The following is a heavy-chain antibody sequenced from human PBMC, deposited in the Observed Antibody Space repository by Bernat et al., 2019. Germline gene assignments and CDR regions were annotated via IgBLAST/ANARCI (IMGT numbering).Heavy chain of an antibody. CDR3: TTEDLLLWFGEPRAFDI. J-gene: IGHJ3*02. CDR2: IKSKTDGGTT. CDR1: GFTFSNAW. Sequence: EVQLVGSGGGLVKPGGSLRLSCAASGFTFSNAWMSWVRQAPGKGLEWVGRIKSKTDGGTTDYAAPVKGRFTISRDDSKNTLYLQMNSLKTEDTAVYYCTTEDLLLWFGEPRAFDIWGQGTMVTVSS. V-gene: IGHV3-15*01. D-gene: IGHD3-10*01.